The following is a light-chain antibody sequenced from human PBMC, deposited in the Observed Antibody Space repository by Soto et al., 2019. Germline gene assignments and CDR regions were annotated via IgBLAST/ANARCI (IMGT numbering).Light chain of an antibody. V-gene: IGKV3-20*01. Sequence: EILLTQSPCTPPLSPGETATLSCTASQSVRNNYSVWYQQRPPQPPRLLLDEAATWASVIPDRVSGSVSGTHFTLTIRRLEPEDFALYCCQPSETSPFTFGGGTKVEI. CDR3: QPSETSPFT. CDR2: EAA. J-gene: IGKJ4*01. CDR1: QSVRNNY.